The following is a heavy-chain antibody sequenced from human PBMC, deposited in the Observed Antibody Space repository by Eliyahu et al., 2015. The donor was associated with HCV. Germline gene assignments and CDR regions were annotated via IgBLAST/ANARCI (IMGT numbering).Heavy chain of an antibody. CDR3: TTGAPGGFDYYLDV. D-gene: IGHD3-10*01. Sequence: EVQLVESGGGLVKPGGSLRXSWSAXGFTFSXAWXGWVXPAPGKGLEWIGRIKSKTDGGTTDYAAPVKGRFTISRDDSKSTLYLQMNSLKTEDTAVYYCTTGAPGGFDYYLDVWGQGTTVTVSS. V-gene: IGHV3-15*01. J-gene: IGHJ6*03. CDR1: GFTFSXAW. CDR2: IKSKTDGGTT.